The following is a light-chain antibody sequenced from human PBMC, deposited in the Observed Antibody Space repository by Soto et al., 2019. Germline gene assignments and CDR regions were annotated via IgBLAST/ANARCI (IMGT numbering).Light chain of an antibody. Sequence: DIQMTQSPTSLSASVGDRVTITCRASQDIRNFVAWYQQRPGKAPKRLIYAASTLQSGVPSRFSGSGSGTDFSLTINSLQPEDVATYSCQKYCSVPVFGPGTKVEIK. CDR3: QKYCSVPV. CDR2: AAS. J-gene: IGKJ3*01. V-gene: IGKV1-27*01. CDR1: QDIRNF.